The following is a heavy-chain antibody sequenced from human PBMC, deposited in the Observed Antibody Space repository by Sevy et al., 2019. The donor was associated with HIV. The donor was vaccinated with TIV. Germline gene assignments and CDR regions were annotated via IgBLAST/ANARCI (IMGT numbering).Heavy chain of an antibody. CDR1: GFTFSPYW. Sequence: GGSLRLSCAASGFTFSPYWMTWVRQAPGKGLEWVANIRPDGSDKYYVESVKGRFTISRDNAKNSLYPQMNSLRADDTAMYYCARGVGLDCWGQGALVTVSS. CDR3: ARGVGLDC. V-gene: IGHV3-7*01. CDR2: IRPDGSDK. D-gene: IGHD1-26*01. J-gene: IGHJ4*02.